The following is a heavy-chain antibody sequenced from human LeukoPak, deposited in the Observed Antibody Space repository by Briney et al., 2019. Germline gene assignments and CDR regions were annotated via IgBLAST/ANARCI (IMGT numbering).Heavy chain of an antibody. CDR3: ARDNSVRDEAWWFNP. Sequence: ASVKVSCKASGFTVSSSALQWVRQARGQRLEWIGWIVVGSGDTNHAQKFQERVTITRDMSTSTDYLELSSLRSEDTAVYYCARDNSVRDEAWWFNPWGQGTLVTVSS. D-gene: IGHD5-24*01. CDR2: IVVGSGDT. CDR1: GFTVSSSA. J-gene: IGHJ5*02. V-gene: IGHV1-58*01.